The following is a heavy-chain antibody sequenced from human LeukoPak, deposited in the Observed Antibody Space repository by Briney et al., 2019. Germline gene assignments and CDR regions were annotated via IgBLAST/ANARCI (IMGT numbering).Heavy chain of an antibody. CDR1: GYTFTAYY. D-gene: IGHD4-17*01. CDR2: INPNSGGT. Sequence: ASVKVSCKASGYTFTAYYMHWVRQAPGQGLEWMGRINPNSGGTNYAQKFQGRVTMTRDTSISTAYMELSRLRSDDTAVYYCAILTTTGTAFLGGSLNYYYYMDVWGKGTTVTVSS. J-gene: IGHJ6*03. V-gene: IGHV1-2*06. CDR3: AILTTTGTAFLGGSLNYYYYMDV.